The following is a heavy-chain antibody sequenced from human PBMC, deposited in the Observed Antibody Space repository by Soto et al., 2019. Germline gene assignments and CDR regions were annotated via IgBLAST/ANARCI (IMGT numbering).Heavy chain of an antibody. D-gene: IGHD6-13*01. CDR1: GCTFTSYD. CDR3: ARVEQPDTFYYYYYYMDV. CDR2: MNPNSGNT. V-gene: IGHV1-8*01. Sequence: GASVKVSCKASGCTFTSYDINWVRQATGQGLEWMGWMNPNSGNTGYAQKFQGRVTMTRNTSISTAYMELSSLRSEDTAVYYCARVEQPDTFYYYYYYMDVWGKGTTVTVSS. J-gene: IGHJ6*03.